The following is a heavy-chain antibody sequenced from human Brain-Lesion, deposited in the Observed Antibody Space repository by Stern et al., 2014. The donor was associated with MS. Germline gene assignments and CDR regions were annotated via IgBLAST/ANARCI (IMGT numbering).Heavy chain of an antibody. CDR3: ARIFGGNFDN. V-gene: IGHV4-30-2*01. Sequence: QVQLGQSGSGLVKPSQTLSLTCAVSGGSISSGDYSWSWIRQPPGKSLEWIGYIVHSGSTYYTPSLKSRVSISVDRSKNQFSLKLSSVTAADTAMYYCARIFGGNFDNWGQGTLVTVSS. CDR2: IVHSGST. J-gene: IGHJ4*02. CDR1: GGSISSGDYS. D-gene: IGHD4-23*01.